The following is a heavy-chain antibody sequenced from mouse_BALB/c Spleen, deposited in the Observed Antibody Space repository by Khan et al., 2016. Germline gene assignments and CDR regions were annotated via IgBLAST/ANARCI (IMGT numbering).Heavy chain of an antibody. J-gene: IGHJ2*01. V-gene: IGHV3-1*02. Sequence: EVELVESGPDLVKPSQSLSLTCTVTGYSISSGYSWHWIRQFPGNKLEWMAYIHYSGSTNYNPSLKSRISITRDTSKNQFFLQLISVTTEDTATYYCKRREYYGRGYWGQGTTLTVSS. CDR1: GYSISSGYS. CDR2: IHYSGST. CDR3: KRREYYGRGY. D-gene: IGHD1-1*01.